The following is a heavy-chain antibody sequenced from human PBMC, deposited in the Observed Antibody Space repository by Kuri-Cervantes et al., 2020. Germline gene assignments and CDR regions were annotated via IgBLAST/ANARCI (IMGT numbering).Heavy chain of an antibody. D-gene: IGHD2-15*01. J-gene: IGHJ6*02. CDR1: GFTFSNYA. V-gene: IGHV3-23*01. CDR2: IGTSDDNT. CDR3: ARASGYCSGGSCYYYYYGMDV. Sequence: GESLKISCATSGFTFSNYAMSWVRQAPGKGLEWVSTIGTSDDNTIYAASVKGRFIISRDNAKNTLYLQMNSLRAEDTAVYYCARASGYCSGGSCYYYYYGMDVWGQGTTVTVSS.